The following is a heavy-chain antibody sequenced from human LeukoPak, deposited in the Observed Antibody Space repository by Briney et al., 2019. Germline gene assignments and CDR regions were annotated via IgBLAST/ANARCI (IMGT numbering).Heavy chain of an antibody. CDR2: ISYDGSNK. D-gene: IGHD6-13*01. V-gene: IGHV3-30-3*01. CDR1: GFTFSSYA. CDR3: AREEQQLVLFYFDY. J-gene: IGHJ4*02. Sequence: GGSLRLSCAASGFTFSSYAMHWVRQAPGKGLEWVAVISYDGSNKYYADSVKGRFTISRDNSKNTLYLQMNSLRAEDTAVYYCAREEQQLVLFYFDYWGQGTLVTVSS.